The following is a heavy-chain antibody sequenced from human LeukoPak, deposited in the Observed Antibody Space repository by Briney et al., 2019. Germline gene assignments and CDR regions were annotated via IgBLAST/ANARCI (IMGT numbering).Heavy chain of an antibody. Sequence: PGGSLRLSCAASGFTFSTYGIHWVRQAPGKGLEWVAFISYDGSNKYYADSVKGRFTISRDNSKNTLYLQMNSLRAEDTAVYYCAKSRVYYDFWSGDYWGQGTLVTVSS. CDR1: GFTFSTYG. V-gene: IGHV3-30*18. CDR3: AKSRVYYDFWSGDY. CDR2: ISYDGSNK. J-gene: IGHJ4*02. D-gene: IGHD3-3*01.